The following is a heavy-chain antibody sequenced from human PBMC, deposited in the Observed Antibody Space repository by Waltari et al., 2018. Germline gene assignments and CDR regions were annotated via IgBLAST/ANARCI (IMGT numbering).Heavy chain of an antibody. CDR3: AGGTGDGGFDY. CDR2: ISSSISYI. V-gene: IGHV3-21*01. D-gene: IGHD4-17*01. J-gene: IGHJ4*02. CDR1: GSTFSSYR. Sequence: EVQLVESGGGLVKPGGSLRPSCAASGSTFSSYRMNWVRQAPGKGLEGVSSISSSISYIYYADSVKSRFTISRDNAKNSLYLQMNSLRAEDTAVYYCAGGTGDGGFDYWGQGTLVTVSS.